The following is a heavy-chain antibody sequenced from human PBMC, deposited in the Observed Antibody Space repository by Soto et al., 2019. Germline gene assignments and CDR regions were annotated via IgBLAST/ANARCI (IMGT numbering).Heavy chain of an antibody. CDR1: GFIFSTYG. J-gene: IGHJ6*02. CDR2: IWYDGSNK. Sequence: QVQLVESGGGVVQPGRSLRLSCAASGFIFSTYGMHWVRQAPGKVLEWVAVIWYDGSNKYYADSVKCRFTISRDNSKNTLYLQMTRLRAEDTAVYYCARDTTRAMVRIYYGMDVWGQGTTVTVSS. CDR3: ARDTTRAMVRIYYGMDV. D-gene: IGHD3-10*01. V-gene: IGHV3-33*01.